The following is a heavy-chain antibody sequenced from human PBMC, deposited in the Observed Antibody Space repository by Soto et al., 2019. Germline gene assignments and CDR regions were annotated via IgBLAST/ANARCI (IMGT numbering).Heavy chain of an antibody. Sequence: QVQVVQSGAEVKKPGASVRVSCKAFGYTFTSYFIHWVWQAPGQGLEWIGIINPSGGGTTYAQNFQGRVTLTRDTSTSTVYMDLSSLRSDDTAVYYCARGPGDYFDYWGQGALITVSS. CDR1: GYTFTSYF. V-gene: IGHV1-46*01. CDR3: ARGPGDYFDY. CDR2: INPSGGGT. J-gene: IGHJ4*02.